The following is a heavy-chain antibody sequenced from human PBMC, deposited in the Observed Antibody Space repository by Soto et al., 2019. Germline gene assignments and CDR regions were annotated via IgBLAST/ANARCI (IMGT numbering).Heavy chain of an antibody. V-gene: IGHV1-8*02. CDR1: GYDFTAYE. D-gene: IGHD6-13*01. CDR3: GRGPSPRAPAGGTPYYYAMDV. CDR2: MNPINGAA. J-gene: IGHJ6*02. Sequence: ASVKVSCKASGYDFTAYEINWVRQASGQGLEWMGWMNPINGAAGSARRFQGRISMTRNTATGTAYLELTSLRSDDSAVYYCGRGPSPRAPAGGTPYYYAMDVWGQGTTVTVSS.